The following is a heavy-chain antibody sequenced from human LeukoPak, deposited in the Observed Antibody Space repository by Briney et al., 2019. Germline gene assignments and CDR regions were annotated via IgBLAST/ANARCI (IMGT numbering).Heavy chain of an antibody. CDR2: ITTSDGNT. D-gene: IGHD7-27*01. CDR1: GFTFSSYT. Sequence: GGSLRLSCAASGFTFSSYTMSWVRQAPGKGLEWVSTITTSDGNTYYADSVKGRFTVSRDNSKNTLFLQMNSLRAEDTAVYYCAKDGGLWVSAHWGDSWGRGTLDTVSS. J-gene: IGHJ4*02. CDR3: AKDGGLWVSAHWGDS. V-gene: IGHV3-23*01.